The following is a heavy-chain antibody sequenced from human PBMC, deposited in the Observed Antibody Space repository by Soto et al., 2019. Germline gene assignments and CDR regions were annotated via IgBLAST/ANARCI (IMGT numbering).Heavy chain of an antibody. Sequence: GGSLRLSCAASGFTFSSYAMSWVRQAPGKGLEWVSAISGSGGSTYYADSVKGRFTISRDNSKKTLYLQMNSLRAEDTAVYYCAKKGWTYYDFWSGYYIDYWGQGTLVTVSS. J-gene: IGHJ4*02. V-gene: IGHV3-23*01. CDR3: AKKGWTYYDFWSGYYIDY. CDR2: ISGSGGST. CDR1: GFTFSSYA. D-gene: IGHD3-3*01.